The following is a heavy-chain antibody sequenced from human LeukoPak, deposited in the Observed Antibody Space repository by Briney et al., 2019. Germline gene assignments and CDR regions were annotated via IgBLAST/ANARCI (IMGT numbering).Heavy chain of an antibody. Sequence: SETLSPTCAVYGGSFSGYYWSWIRQPPGKGLEWIGEINHSGSTNYNPSLKSQVTISVDTSKNQFSLKLSSVTAADTAVYYCARDSSSWYHDYWGQGTLVTVSS. CDR2: INHSGST. CDR3: ARDSSSWYHDY. CDR1: GGSFSGYY. D-gene: IGHD6-13*01. J-gene: IGHJ4*02. V-gene: IGHV4-34*01.